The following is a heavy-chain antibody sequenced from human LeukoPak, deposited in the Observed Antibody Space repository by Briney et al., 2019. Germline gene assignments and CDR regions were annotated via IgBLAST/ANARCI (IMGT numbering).Heavy chain of an antibody. J-gene: IGHJ4*02. CDR1: GGSISSGGYY. V-gene: IGHV4-31*03. D-gene: IGHD4-23*01. CDR3: ARVRKLPLEWDLIDY. Sequence: SETLSPTCTVSGGSISSGGYYWTWIRQHPGEGLEWIGYIYHSGNTYYNPSLKSRIVISVDTSKNQFSLKVTSVTAADTAVYYCARVRKLPLEWDLIDYWAQGTLVTVSS. CDR2: IYHSGNT.